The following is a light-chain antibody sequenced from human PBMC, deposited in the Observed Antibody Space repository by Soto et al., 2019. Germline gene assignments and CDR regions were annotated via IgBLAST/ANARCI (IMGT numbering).Light chain of an antibody. CDR2: EVS. CDR1: SSDVGNYNL. CDR3: CSYAGSNYV. J-gene: IGLJ1*01. V-gene: IGLV2-23*02. Sequence: QSALTQPASVSGSPGQSITISCTGTSSDVGNYNLVFWYQHHPGKAPKLMIYEVSKRPSGVSNRFSGSKSGDTASLTISGLQAEDEADYYCCSYAGSNYVFGTGTKVTVL.